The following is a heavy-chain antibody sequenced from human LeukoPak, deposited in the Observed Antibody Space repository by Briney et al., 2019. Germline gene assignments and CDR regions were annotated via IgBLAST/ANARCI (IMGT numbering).Heavy chain of an antibody. CDR3: ARDLMLSGYDFWSGYCLDY. CDR2: ISYDGSNK. CDR1: GFTFSSYA. J-gene: IGHJ4*02. Sequence: PGGSLRLSCAASGFTFSSYAMHWVRQAPGKGLEWVAVISYDGSNKYYADSVKGRFTIPRDNSKNTLYLQMNSLRAEDTAVYYCARDLMLSGYDFWSGYCLDYWGQGTLVTVSS. D-gene: IGHD3-3*01. V-gene: IGHV3-30*04.